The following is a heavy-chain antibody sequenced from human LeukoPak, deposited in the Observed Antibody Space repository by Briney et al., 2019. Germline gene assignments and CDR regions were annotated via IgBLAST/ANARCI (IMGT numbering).Heavy chain of an antibody. V-gene: IGHV3-23*01. D-gene: IGHD1-26*01. Sequence: RTGGSLRLSCAASGFTFNSFAMSWVRQAPGKGLEWLSTLSSGGEIMDYADSAKGRFTISRDNSKNTLYLQMNSLRAEDTAIYYCAREGQTHYYFDYWGQGTLVTVSS. CDR3: AREGQTHYYFDY. CDR2: LSSGGEIM. CDR1: GFTFNSFA. J-gene: IGHJ4*02.